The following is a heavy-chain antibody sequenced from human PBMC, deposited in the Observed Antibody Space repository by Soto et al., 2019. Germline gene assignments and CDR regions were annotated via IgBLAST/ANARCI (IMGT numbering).Heavy chain of an antibody. CDR1: GYTVTGYY. D-gene: IGHD6-6*01. J-gene: IGHJ6*02. Sequence: ASVKVSCKASGYTVTGYYMHWVRQAPGQGLEWMGWINPNSGGTNYAQKFQGWVTMTRDTSISTAYMELSRLRSDDTAVYYCARGEQLALYGMDVWGQGTTVPVSS. V-gene: IGHV1-2*04. CDR3: ARGEQLALYGMDV. CDR2: INPNSGGT.